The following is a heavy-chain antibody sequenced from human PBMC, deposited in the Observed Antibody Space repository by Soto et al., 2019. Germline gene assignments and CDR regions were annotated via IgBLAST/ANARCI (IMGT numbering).Heavy chain of an antibody. J-gene: IGHJ2*01. Sequence: QVQLQESGPGLVKPSQTLSLTCTVSGGSISSGGYYWSWIRQHPGKGPEWIGDIYYGGSTYYNPSLRHRVTISVDTSKNQFSLKLSSVTAADTAVYYCARFSGGSGSYQSWYFDLWGRGTLVTVCS. CDR2: IYYGGST. D-gene: IGHD3-10*01. CDR1: GGSISSGGYY. CDR3: ARFSGGSGSYQSWYFDL. V-gene: IGHV4-31*03.